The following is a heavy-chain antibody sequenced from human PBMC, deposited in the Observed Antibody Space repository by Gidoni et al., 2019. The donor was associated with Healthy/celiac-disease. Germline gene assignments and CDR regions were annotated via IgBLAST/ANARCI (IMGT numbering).Heavy chain of an antibody. J-gene: IGHJ4*02. CDR2: MNPNSGNT. CDR1: GYTFTSYD. Sequence: QVQLVQSGAEVKKPGASVKVSCKASGYTFTSYDINWVRQATGQGLEWMGWMNPNSGNTGYAQKFQGRVTMTRNTSISTAYMELSSLRSEDTAVYYCALDGKLYCTNGVCPTAPANWGQGTLVTVSS. CDR3: ALDGKLYCTNGVCPTAPAN. D-gene: IGHD2-8*01. V-gene: IGHV1-8*01.